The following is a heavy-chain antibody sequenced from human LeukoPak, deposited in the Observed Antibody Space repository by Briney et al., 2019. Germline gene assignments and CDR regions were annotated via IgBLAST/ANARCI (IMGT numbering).Heavy chain of an antibody. CDR2: ISGSGGRT. J-gene: IGHJ4*02. CDR1: GFTFSTYA. D-gene: IGHD3-16*01. Sequence: PGGSLRLSCAASGFTFSTYAMNWVRQAPGMGLEWVSVISGSGGRTKYADSAKGRFTISRDNSKNTLYLQMNSLRAEDTAVYYCAKDYDYVWGSYDNYFDYWGQGTLVTVSS. V-gene: IGHV3-23*01. CDR3: AKDYDYVWGSYDNYFDY.